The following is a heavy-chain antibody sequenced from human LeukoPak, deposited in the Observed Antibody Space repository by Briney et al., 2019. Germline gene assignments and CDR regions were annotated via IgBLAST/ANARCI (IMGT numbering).Heavy chain of an antibody. CDR3: ANSVEYYYDSSGYLPRWFDP. CDR1: GFTFSSYA. J-gene: IGHJ5*02. Sequence: QPGASLRLSCAASGFTFSSYAMSWVRQAPGKGLEWVSAISGSGGSTYYADSVKGRFTISRDNSKTTLYLQMNSLRAEDTAVYYCANSVEYYYDSSGYLPRWFDPWGQGTLVTVSS. V-gene: IGHV3-23*01. D-gene: IGHD3-22*01. CDR2: ISGSGGST.